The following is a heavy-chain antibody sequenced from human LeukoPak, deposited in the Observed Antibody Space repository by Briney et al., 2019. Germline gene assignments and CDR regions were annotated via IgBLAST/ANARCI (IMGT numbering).Heavy chain of an antibody. CDR2: ISGSGGNT. CDR3: ARSSGSYSPPTDFQH. V-gene: IGHV3-23*01. Sequence: GGSLRLSCAASGFTFSNYAMSWVRQAPGKGLEWVSAISGSGGNTYDADSVKGRFTISRDNSKNTLYLQMNSLRAEDTAVYYCARSSGSYSPPTDFQHWGQGTLVTVSS. CDR1: GFTFSNYA. D-gene: IGHD3-10*01. J-gene: IGHJ1*01.